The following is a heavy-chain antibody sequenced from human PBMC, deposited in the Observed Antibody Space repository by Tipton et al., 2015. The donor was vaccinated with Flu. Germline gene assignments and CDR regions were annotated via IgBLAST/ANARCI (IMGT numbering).Heavy chain of an antibody. V-gene: IGHV4-38-2*01. CDR2: VSRSGNT. CDR1: GDSISSDYY. D-gene: IGHD4-11*01. CDR3: VRRDYSNYVSDPKSWFDP. Sequence: TLSLTCAVSGDSISSDYYWGWIRQFPGKGLEWIGSVSRSGNTNYNPSLKSRVSISMYTSKNQFSLMMESVTAADKAVYYSVRRDYSNYVSDPKSWFDPWGQGTLVTVSS. J-gene: IGHJ5*02.